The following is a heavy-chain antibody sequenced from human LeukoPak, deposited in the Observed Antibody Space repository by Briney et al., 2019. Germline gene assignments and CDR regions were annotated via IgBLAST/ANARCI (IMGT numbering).Heavy chain of an antibody. CDR2: IGGSSTYI. J-gene: IGHJ4*02. Sequence: PGGSLRLSCAASGFTFNTYIMHWVPQAPGKGLEGVSSIGGSSTYIHYADSLKGRFTISRDNAKNSLYLQVNSLRAEDTGVYYCARGGNSAWLDPPLPPDYWGQGTLVIVSS. V-gene: IGHV3-21*01. CDR1: GFTFNTYI. D-gene: IGHD6-19*01. CDR3: ARGGNSAWLDPPLPPDY.